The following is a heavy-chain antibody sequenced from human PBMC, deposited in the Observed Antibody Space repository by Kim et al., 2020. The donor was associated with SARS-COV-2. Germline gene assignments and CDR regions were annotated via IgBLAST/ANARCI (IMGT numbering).Heavy chain of an antibody. Sequence: SETLSLTCTVSGCSISSSSYYWGWIRQPPGKGLEWIGSIYYSGSPYYNPSLKSRVTISVDTSKNQFSLKLSSVTAADTAVYYCARVYYTLYYYGSESSTTKNWFDPWGQGTLVTVSS. CDR3: ARVYYTLYYYGSESSTTKNWFDP. CDR1: GCSISSSSYY. CDR2: IYYSGSP. V-gene: IGHV4-39*07. D-gene: IGHD3-10*01. J-gene: IGHJ5*02.